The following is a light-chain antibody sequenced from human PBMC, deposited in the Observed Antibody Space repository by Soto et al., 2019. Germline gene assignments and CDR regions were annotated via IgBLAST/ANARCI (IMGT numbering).Light chain of an antibody. CDR2: AAS. Sequence: DIPMTQSPSSLSASVGDRVTITCRASQGINNYVAWYQQKPGKPPKLLIYAASTLQPGVPSRFSGSGSGTDFTLTITSLQPEDVATYSCQKYSSVPVFGPGTKVDIK. CDR3: QKYSSVPV. CDR1: QGINNY. V-gene: IGKV1-27*01. J-gene: IGKJ3*01.